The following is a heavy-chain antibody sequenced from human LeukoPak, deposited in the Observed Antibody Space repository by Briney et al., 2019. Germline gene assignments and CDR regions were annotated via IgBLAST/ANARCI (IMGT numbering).Heavy chain of an antibody. J-gene: IGHJ5*02. V-gene: IGHV1-2*02. CDR2: INPNSGGT. CDR1: GYTFTGYY. Sequence: ASVKVSCKASGYTFTGYYMHWVLQAPGQGLELMGWINPNSGGTNYAQKFQGRVTMTRDTSISTAYMELSRLRSDDTAVYYCATQLLSQNWFDPWGQGTLVTVSS. D-gene: IGHD2-2*01. CDR3: ATQLLSQNWFDP.